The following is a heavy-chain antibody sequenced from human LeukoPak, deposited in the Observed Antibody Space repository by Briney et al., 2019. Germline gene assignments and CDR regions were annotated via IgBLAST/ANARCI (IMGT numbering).Heavy chain of an antibody. CDR1: GRTFSSYA. CDR2: IIPIFGTA. J-gene: IGHJ6*03. CDR3: AREGGQADYYYYYMDV. V-gene: IGHV1-69*05. D-gene: IGHD6-25*01. Sequence: SVKVSCKASGRTFSSYATSWVRQAPGQGLEWMGGIIPIFGTANYAQKFQGRVTITTDESTSTAYMELSSLRSEDTDVYYCAREGGQADYYYYYMDVWGKGTTVTVSS.